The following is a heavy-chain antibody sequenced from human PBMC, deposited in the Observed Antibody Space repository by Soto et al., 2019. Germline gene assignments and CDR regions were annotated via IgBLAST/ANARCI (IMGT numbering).Heavy chain of an antibody. CDR3: ARSGDNYNVLDD. Sequence: GESLKISCAASGFTLSLYTINWVRQAPGKGLEWVSSLGVSDDRFYADSVKGRFTISRDNAKNTLYLEMNGLRGEDSATYYCARSGDNYNVLDDWGQGTPVTVSS. CDR1: GFTLSLYT. V-gene: IGHV3-21*06. J-gene: IGHJ4*02. D-gene: IGHD3-10*02. CDR2: LGVSDDR.